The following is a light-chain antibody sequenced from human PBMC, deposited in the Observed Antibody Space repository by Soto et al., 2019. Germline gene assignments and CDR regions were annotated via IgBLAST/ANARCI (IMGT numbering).Light chain of an antibody. CDR1: QNINRR. V-gene: IGKV1-5*01. J-gene: IGKJ1*01. CDR3: QQYNNYPWT. CDR2: DAS. Sequence: DIQMTQSPSTLSASVGDRVTITCRASQNINRRLAWYQQKPGKAPNLLIYDASCLESGVPARFSGGGSGTEFTLTISSLQPDDFSTFYCQQYNNYPWTFGQGTKVEIK.